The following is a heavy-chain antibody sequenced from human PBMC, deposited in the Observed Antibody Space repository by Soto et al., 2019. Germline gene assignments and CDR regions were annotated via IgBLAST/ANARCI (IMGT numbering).Heavy chain of an antibody. D-gene: IGHD7-27*01. V-gene: IGHV4-34*01. CDR2: INHSGST. CDR3: ARGWGRIFDY. J-gene: IGHJ4*02. CDR1: GGSFSGYY. Sequence: QVQLQQWGAGLLKPSETLSLTCAVYGGSFSGYYWNWIRQPPGKGLEWMGEINHSGSTNYNPSLKSRVTISVDTAKDLFSLKLSSVPAADTAVYYCARGWGRIFDYWGQGTLVTVSS.